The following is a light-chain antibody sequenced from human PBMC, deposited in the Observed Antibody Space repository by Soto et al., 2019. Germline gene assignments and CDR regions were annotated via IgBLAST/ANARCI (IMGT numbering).Light chain of an antibody. Sequence: DIQMTQSPSTLSASVRDRVTITCRASQSISSRLAWYQQKPGKAPKLLIYKASSLESGVPSRFSVSESGTELTLTISSLQPDDFAYYYGQQYNSYPLTFGGGTKVEIK. CDR1: QSISSR. J-gene: IGKJ4*01. V-gene: IGKV1-5*03. CDR3: QQYNSYPLT. CDR2: KAS.